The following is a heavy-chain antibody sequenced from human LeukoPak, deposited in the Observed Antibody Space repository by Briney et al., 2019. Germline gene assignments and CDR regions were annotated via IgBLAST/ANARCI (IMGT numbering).Heavy chain of an antibody. Sequence: GESLKISCKGSGYSFTSYWIGWVRQMPGKGLEWMGIIYPGDSDTRYSPSFQGQVTISADKSISTAYLQWSSLKASDTAMYYRARLGGSSGWYFSGANWFDPWGQGTLVTVSS. J-gene: IGHJ5*02. D-gene: IGHD6-19*01. CDR1: GYSFTSYW. CDR2: IYPGDSDT. V-gene: IGHV5-51*01. CDR3: ARLGGSSGWYFSGANWFDP.